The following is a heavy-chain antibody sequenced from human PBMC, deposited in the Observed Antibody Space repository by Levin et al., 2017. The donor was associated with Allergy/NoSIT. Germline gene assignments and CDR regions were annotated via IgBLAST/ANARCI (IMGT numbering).Heavy chain of an antibody. J-gene: IGHJ4*02. CDR1: GFSFTNSF. V-gene: IGHV3-23*01. CDR3: AKSQRPFLGSSLDDS. CDR2: ISGTGATT. Sequence: QSGGSLRLSCAASGFSFTNSFMTWVRQAPGKGLEWVSTISGTGATTYYADSVKGRFNIFRDNSKATLFLQMNSLRADDTAVYYCAKSQRPFLGSSLDDSWGLGTLVTVSS. D-gene: IGHD3-16*01.